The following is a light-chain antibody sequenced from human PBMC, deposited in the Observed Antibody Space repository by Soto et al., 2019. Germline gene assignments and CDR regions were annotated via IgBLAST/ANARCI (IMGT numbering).Light chain of an antibody. CDR2: DAS. CDR1: QSVSSSY. J-gene: IGKJ1*01. V-gene: IGKV3-15*01. Sequence: EIVLTQPPGTLSLSPWERATLSCRASQSVSSSYLAWYQQKPGQAPRLLIYDASTRATGIPARFSGSGSGTEFTLTISSLQSEDFAVYYCQQYKKWPRTFGHGTKVDIK. CDR3: QQYKKWPRT.